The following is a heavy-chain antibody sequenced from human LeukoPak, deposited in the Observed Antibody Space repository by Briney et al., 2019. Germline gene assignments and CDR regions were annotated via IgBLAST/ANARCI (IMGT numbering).Heavy chain of an antibody. V-gene: IGHV3-30*14. D-gene: IGHD3-22*01. Sequence: GGSLRLSCAASGFIFGSYAIHWVRQAPGKGLEWVAVVSYDGDDKYYADSVKGRFTISRDNSKNTLYLQMNSLRAEDTAVYYCARDWGDYYDSSGYYHPSYFDYWGQGTLVTVSS. CDR1: GFIFGSYA. J-gene: IGHJ4*02. CDR2: VSYDGDDK. CDR3: ARDWGDYYDSSGYYHPSYFDY.